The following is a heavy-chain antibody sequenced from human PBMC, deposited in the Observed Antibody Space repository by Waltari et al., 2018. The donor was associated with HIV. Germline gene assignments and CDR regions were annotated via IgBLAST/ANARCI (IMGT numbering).Heavy chain of an antibody. Sequence: QVNLVESGGGVGQPGRSLRLPCAACGFTFRRYGIHWVRQAPGKGLEWVELISYDGSNKYYADSLKGRFTISRDNSKNTLYLQMNSLRAEDTSVYYCARDTGYCSFGSCSYNWLDPWGQGTLVSVSS. CDR2: ISYDGSNK. CDR1: GFTFRRYG. CDR3: ARDTGYCSFGSCSYNWLDP. V-gene: IGHV3-30*01. J-gene: IGHJ5*02. D-gene: IGHD2-15*01.